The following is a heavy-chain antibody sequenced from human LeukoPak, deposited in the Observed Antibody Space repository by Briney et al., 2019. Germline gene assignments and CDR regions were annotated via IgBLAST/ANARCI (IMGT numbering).Heavy chain of an antibody. CDR1: GFTVSSNE. Sequence: GGSLRLSCAASGFTVSSNEMSWVRQAPGKGLDWVSSISGGSTYYADSRKGRFTISRDNSKNTLHLQMNSLRAEDTAVYYCARDELPLGELSPLDYWGQGTLVTVSS. V-gene: IGHV3-38-3*01. J-gene: IGHJ4*02. CDR3: ARDELPLGELSPLDY. CDR2: ISGGST. D-gene: IGHD3-16*02.